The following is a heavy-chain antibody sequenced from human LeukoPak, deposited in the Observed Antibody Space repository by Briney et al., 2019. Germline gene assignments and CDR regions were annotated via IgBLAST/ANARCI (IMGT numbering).Heavy chain of an antibody. D-gene: IGHD4-17*01. V-gene: IGHV3-53*01. CDR2: IYSGGST. CDR3: ARAAVTTDAFDI. CDR1: GFTFSSNY. Sequence: GGSLRLSCAASGFTFSSNYMSWVRQAPGKGLEWVSVIYSGGSTYYADSVKGRFTISRDNSKNTLYLQMNSLRAEDTAVYYCARAAVTTDAFDIWGQGTMVTVSS. J-gene: IGHJ3*02.